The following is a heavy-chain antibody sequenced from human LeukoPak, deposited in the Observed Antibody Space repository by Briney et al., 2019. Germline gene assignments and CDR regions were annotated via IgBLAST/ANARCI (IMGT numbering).Heavy chain of an antibody. CDR3: ASPSYESGGYYYFDY. J-gene: IGHJ4*02. D-gene: IGHD3-22*01. CDR2: INPNSGGT. V-gene: IGHV1-2*02. CDR1: GYTFTDYY. Sequence: ASVKVSFKASGYTFTDYYIHWVRQAPGQGLEWMGWINPNSGGTSYAQKFQGRVTMTRDTSISTAYMELSRLRSDDTAVYYCASPSYESGGYYYFDYWGQGTLVSVSS.